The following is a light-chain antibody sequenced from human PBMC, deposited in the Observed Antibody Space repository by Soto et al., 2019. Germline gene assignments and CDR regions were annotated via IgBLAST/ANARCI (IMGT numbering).Light chain of an antibody. Sequence: EIVLTQSPAILSLSPGDRATLSCRASQSVSSDFLVWYQQKPGQAPRLIIYGASSRATGIPDRFSGSGSGTDCILTISRLEPEDFAVYYCQHYDNTPPSVTFGPGTKVDI. J-gene: IGKJ3*01. CDR3: QHYDNTPPSVT. CDR1: QSVSSDF. V-gene: IGKV3-20*01. CDR2: GAS.